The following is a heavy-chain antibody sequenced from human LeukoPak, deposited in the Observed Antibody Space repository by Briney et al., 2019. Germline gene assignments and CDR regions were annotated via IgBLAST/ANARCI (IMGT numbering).Heavy chain of an antibody. Sequence: SETLSLTCTVSGGSISSYYWSWIRQPPGKGLEWIGYIYYSGSTNYNPSLKRRVTISVDTSKHQFSLKLSSVTAADTAVYYCAREVEGYCSGGSCYQSRYYYYYYMDVWGKGTTVTVSS. D-gene: IGHD2-15*01. J-gene: IGHJ6*03. V-gene: IGHV4-59*01. CDR2: IYYSGST. CDR1: GGSISSYY. CDR3: AREVEGYCSGGSCYQSRYYYYYYMDV.